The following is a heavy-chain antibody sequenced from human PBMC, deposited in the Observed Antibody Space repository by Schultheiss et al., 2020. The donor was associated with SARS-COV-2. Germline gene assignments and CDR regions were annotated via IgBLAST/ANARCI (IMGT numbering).Heavy chain of an antibody. CDR2: IYHSGST. CDR1: GGSISSSNW. D-gene: IGHD2-21*02. CDR3: ARLAYCGGDCYLPYYFDY. Sequence: SETLSLTCAVSGGSISSSNWWSWVRQPPGKGLEWIGEIYHSGSTNYNPSLKSRVTISVDTSKNQFSLKLSSVTAADTAVYYCARLAYCGGDCYLPYYFDYWGQGTLVTVSS. J-gene: IGHJ4*02. V-gene: IGHV4-4*02.